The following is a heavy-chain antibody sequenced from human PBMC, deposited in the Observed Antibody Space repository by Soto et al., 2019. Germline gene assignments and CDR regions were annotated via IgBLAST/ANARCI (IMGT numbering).Heavy chain of an antibody. D-gene: IGHD3-16*02. CDR1: GQNIKTNYW. V-gene: IGHV4-4*02. CDR2: IYHSGSA. CDR3: AKRRLNTITSLSDW. J-gene: IGHJ1*01. Sequence: SETLSLTCLVSGQNIKTNYWWAWVRQSPGKGLEWIGEIYHSGSAIYTPSLKNRVTLSLDGSKNEFSLNVNSVTAADTAVYFCAKRRLNTITSLSDWWGQGVQVTVSS.